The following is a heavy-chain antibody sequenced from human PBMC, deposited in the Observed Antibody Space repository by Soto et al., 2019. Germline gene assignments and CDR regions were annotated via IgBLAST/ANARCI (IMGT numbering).Heavy chain of an antibody. CDR3: AKAERTVVVTSINY. D-gene: IGHD2-21*02. CDR1: GDSITNNSYC. J-gene: IGHJ4*02. Sequence: SETLSLTWTVSGDSITNNSYCWTWIRQPPGKGLEWIGYIYYSGSTNYNPSVKGRFTISRDNSKNTLYLQMNSLRADDTAVYYCAKAERTVVVTSINYWGQGTLVTVSS. V-gene: IGHV4-61*05. CDR2: IYYSGST.